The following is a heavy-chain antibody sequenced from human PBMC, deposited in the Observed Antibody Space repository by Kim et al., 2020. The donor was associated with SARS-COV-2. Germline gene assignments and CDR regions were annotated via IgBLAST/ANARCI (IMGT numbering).Heavy chain of an antibody. V-gene: IGHV4-59*08. CDR1: GGSISSYY. Sequence: SETLSLTCTVSGGSISSYYWSWIRQPPGKGLEWIGYIYYSGGTDYNPSLKSRVTISVDTSKIQFSLKLSSVTAADTAVYYCARLRENYDYYYGMDVWGQG. CDR3: ARLRENYDYYYGMDV. J-gene: IGHJ6*02. CDR2: IYYSGGT.